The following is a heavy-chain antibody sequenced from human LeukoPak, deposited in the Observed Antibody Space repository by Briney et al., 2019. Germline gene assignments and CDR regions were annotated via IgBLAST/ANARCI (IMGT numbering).Heavy chain of an antibody. J-gene: IGHJ4*02. CDR2: IYYSGST. CDR3: ARKAAGPDY. V-gene: IGHV4-59*08. Sequence: SETLSLTCTVSGGSTSSYYWSWIRQPPGKGLEWIGYIYYSGSTNYNPSLKSRVTISVDTSKNQFSLKLSSVTASDTAVYYCARKAAGPDYWGQGTLVTVSS. CDR1: GGSTSSYY. D-gene: IGHD6-13*01.